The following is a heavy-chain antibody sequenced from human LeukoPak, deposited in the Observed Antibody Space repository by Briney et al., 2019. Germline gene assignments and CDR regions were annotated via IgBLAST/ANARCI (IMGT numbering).Heavy chain of an antibody. CDR2: IRDSGTST. J-gene: IGHJ4*02. CDR1: GFTFKNYG. D-gene: IGHD3-22*01. Sequence: TGGSLRLSCAASGFTFKNYGMSWVRQAPGKGLEWVSGIRDSGTSTYYADSVKGRFTVSRDNPKNTLFLQMESLRAEDTAMYYCAKSGYYFAGGDYPFIDSWGQGTLVTVSS. CDR3: AKSGYYFAGGDYPFIDS. V-gene: IGHV3-23*01.